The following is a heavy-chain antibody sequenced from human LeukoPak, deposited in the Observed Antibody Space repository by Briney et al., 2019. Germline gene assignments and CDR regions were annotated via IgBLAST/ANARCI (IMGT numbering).Heavy chain of an antibody. J-gene: IGHJ4*02. CDR2: IYYSGST. CDR3: ARHGVAAAGFDY. V-gene: IGHV4-38-2*01. Sequence: PSETLSLTCAVSGYSISSGYYWGWIRQPPGKGLEWIGSIYYSGSTYYNPSLKSRVTISVDTSKNQFSLKLSSVTAADTAVYYCARHGVAAAGFDYWGQGTLVTVSS. D-gene: IGHD6-13*01. CDR1: GYSISSGYY.